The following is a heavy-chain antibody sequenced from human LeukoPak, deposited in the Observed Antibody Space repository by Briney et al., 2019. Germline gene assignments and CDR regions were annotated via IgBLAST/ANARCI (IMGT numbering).Heavy chain of an antibody. CDR2: IYYCVSN. J-gene: IGHJ4*02. CDR1: VGSICSYH. D-gene: IGHD6-19*01. CDR3: ARDLGAVAVPIHF. V-gene: IGHV4-59*01. Sequence: PSVTLSLTCTVCVGSICSYHGRWIPRPPGKGLVWIGYIYYCVSNNYNPSLKSRVTISVDTSKNQLSLKLSSVTAADTAVYYCARDLGAVAVPIHFGGQGTRVTVPT.